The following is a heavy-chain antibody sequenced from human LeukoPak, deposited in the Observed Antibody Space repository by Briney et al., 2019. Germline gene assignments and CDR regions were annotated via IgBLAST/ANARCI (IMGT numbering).Heavy chain of an antibody. J-gene: IGHJ4*02. Sequence: GGSLRLSCAASGFTFSDYNMSWVRQAPGKGLEWVSYISSSGSNIYYADSVKGRFTISRDNAKNSLYLQMNSLRAEDTAVYYCARDSSSAGRFDYWGQGTLVTVSS. CDR3: ARDSSSAGRFDY. D-gene: IGHD6-6*01. CDR1: GFTFSDYN. V-gene: IGHV3-11*04. CDR2: ISSSGSNI.